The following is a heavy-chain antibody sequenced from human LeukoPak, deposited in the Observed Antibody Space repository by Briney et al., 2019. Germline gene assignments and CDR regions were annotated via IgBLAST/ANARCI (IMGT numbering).Heavy chain of an antibody. CDR1: GFTFSDYE. CDR2: ISSSASII. V-gene: IGHV3-48*03. D-gene: IGHD4-23*01. CDR3: ARSVSGDNSYYFDY. Sequence: GGSLRLSCAASGFTFSDYEMNWVRQAPGKGLEWVSYISSSASIIYYSDSVKGRFTISRDNAKNSLYLQMNSLRAEDTAVYYCARSVSGDNSYYFDYWGQGTLVTVSS. J-gene: IGHJ4*02.